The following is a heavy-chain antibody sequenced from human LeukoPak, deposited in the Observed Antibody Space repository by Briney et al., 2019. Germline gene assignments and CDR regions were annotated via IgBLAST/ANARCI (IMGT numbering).Heavy chain of an antibody. CDR2: ISGGGETI. CDR1: GFTFSDYD. J-gene: IGHJ6*04. V-gene: IGHV3-23*01. D-gene: IGHD3-10*01. Sequence: GASLKLSCAASGFTFSDYDMTWVRQAPGKGLEWVSGISGGGETIYYADSVKGRFTISRDNSKNTLYLQMNSLRAEDTAVYYCAKDLHYYGSGSYFTYYYYYYGMDVWGKGTTVTVSS. CDR3: AKDLHYYGSGSYFTYYYYYYGMDV.